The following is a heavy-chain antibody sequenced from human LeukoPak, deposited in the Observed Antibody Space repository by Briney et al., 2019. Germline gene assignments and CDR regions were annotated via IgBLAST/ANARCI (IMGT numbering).Heavy chain of an antibody. D-gene: IGHD3-22*01. J-gene: IGHJ3*02. CDR2: ISGSGGST. CDR3: ARERVLDSSGYPPIDAFDI. V-gene: IGHV3-23*01. Sequence: PGGSLRLSCAASGFTFSSHSMNWVRQAPGKGLEWVSAISGSGGSTYYADSVKGRFTISRDNSKNTLYLQMNSLRAEDTAVYYCARERVLDSSGYPPIDAFDIWGQGTMVTVSS. CDR1: GFTFSSHS.